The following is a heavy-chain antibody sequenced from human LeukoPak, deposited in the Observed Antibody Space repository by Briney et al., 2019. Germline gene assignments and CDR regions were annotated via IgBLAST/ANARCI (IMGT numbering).Heavy chain of an antibody. CDR1: GFTFRNYA. J-gene: IGHJ4*02. D-gene: IGHD2-21*02. CDR3: AKSDCGHVDCRLIDH. CDR2: VSGDGGGV. V-gene: IGHV3-23*01. Sequence: PEGSLRLSCAASGFTFRNYAMIWVRQTPGKGLEWVSSVSGDGGGVYSIDSVKGRFTISRDNSKNRLYLQTDSLRAEDTAVYYCAKSDCGHVDCRLIDHWGQGTLVTVSS.